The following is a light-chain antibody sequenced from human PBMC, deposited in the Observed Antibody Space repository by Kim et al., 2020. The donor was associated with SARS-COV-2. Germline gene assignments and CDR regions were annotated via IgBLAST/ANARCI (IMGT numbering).Light chain of an antibody. CDR2: KAS. V-gene: IGKV1-5*03. CDR1: QSISSW. Sequence: DIQMTQSPSTLSASVGDRVTITCRASQSISSWLAWYQQKPGKDPKLLIYKASSLESGVPSRFSGSGSGTEFTLTISSLQPGDFATYYCQQYNSYLWTFGQGTKVDIK. CDR3: QQYNSYLWT. J-gene: IGKJ1*01.